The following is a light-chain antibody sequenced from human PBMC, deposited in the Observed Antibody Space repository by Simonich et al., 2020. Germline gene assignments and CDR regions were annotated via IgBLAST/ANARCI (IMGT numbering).Light chain of an antibody. CDR1: QSVLYSSNNKNY. Sequence: DIVMTQSPDSLAVSLGERGTINCKSSQSVLYSSNNKNYLAWYQQKPGQPPKLLIYWASTRESGVPDRFSGSGSGTDFTLTISSLEPEDFAVYYCQQRSNWPPYTFGQGTKLEIK. CDR2: WAS. V-gene: IGKV4-1*01. J-gene: IGKJ2*01. CDR3: QQRSNWPPYT.